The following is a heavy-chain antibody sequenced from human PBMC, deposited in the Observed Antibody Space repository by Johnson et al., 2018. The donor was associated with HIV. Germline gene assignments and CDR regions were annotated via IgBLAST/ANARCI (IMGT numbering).Heavy chain of an antibody. J-gene: IGHJ3*02. CDR3: ARITYYYGSGSYSGAFDI. V-gene: IGHV3-20*03. Sequence: STGYADSVKGRFTISRDNAKNSLYLQMNSLRAEDTALYYCARITYYYGSGSYSGAFDIWGQGTKVTVSS. D-gene: IGHD3-10*01. CDR2: ST.